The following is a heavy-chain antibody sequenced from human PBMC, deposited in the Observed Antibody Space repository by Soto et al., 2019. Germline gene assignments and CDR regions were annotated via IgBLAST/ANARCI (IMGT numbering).Heavy chain of an antibody. CDR1: GGTFSSYT. CDR3: ARHQGYCSSFTCLTEWYFDL. J-gene: IGHJ2*01. D-gene: IGHD2-2*01. V-gene: IGHV1-69*02. Sequence: QVQLVQSGPEVKKPGSSVRVSCKASGGTFSSYTISWVRQAPGQGLEWMGRIIPILGVPNYAQRFQGRVTITADTSTSTAYMEMSSLRSEDTAVYYCARHQGYCSSFTCLTEWYFDLWGRGTLVSVSS. CDR2: IIPILGVP.